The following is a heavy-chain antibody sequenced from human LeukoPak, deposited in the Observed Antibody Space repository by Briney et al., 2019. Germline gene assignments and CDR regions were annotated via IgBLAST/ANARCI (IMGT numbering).Heavy chain of an antibody. J-gene: IGHJ4*02. CDR2: ISSSGSTI. V-gene: IGHV3-11*04. CDR3: ARDWDHDYVWGSYRSPLYFDY. D-gene: IGHD3-16*02. CDR1: GFTFSDYY. Sequence: GGSLRLSCAASGFTFSDYYMSWIRQAPGKGLEWVSYISSSGSTIYYADSVKGRFTISRDNAKNSLYLQMNSLRAEDTAVYYCARDWDHDYVWGSYRSPLYFDYWGQGTLVTVSS.